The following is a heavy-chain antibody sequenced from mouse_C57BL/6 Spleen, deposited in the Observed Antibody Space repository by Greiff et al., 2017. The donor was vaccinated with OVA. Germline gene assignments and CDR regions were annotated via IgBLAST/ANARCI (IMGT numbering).Heavy chain of an antibody. Sequence: VQLQQSGAELAKPGASVKLSCKASGYTFTSYWMHWVKQRPGQGLEWIGYINPSSGYTKYNQKFKDKATLTADKSSSTAYMQLSSLTYEDSAVYYCARANDGYLYYFDYWGQGTTLTVSS. D-gene: IGHD2-3*01. CDR3: ARANDGYLYYFDY. V-gene: IGHV1-7*01. J-gene: IGHJ2*01. CDR2: INPSSGYT. CDR1: GYTFTSYW.